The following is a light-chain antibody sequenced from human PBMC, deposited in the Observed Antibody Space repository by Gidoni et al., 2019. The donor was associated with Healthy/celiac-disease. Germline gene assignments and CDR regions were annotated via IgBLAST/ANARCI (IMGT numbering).Light chain of an antibody. V-gene: IGKV1-33*01. CDR3: QQYDNLPIT. CDR2: DAS. Sequence: DIQMTQSPSSLSASVGDRVTITCQASQDLSNYLNWYQQKPGKAPKLLIYDASNLETGFPARFSGSGSGTDFTFTISSLQPEDIATYYCQQYDNLPITFGQGTRLEIK. J-gene: IGKJ5*01. CDR1: QDLSNY.